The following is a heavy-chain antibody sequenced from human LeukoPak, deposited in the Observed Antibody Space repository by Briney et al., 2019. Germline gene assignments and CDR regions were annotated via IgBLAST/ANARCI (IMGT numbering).Heavy chain of an antibody. Sequence: GESLRISCKGSGYSFTSYWISWVRQMPGKGLEWMGRIDPSDSYTNYSPSFQGHVTISADKSISTAYLQWSSLKASDTAMYYCARRILAYRGGDCYSATFDYWGQGTLVTVSS. J-gene: IGHJ4*02. CDR3: ARRILAYRGGDCYSATFDY. CDR1: GYSFTSYW. CDR2: IDPSDSYT. D-gene: IGHD2-21*02. V-gene: IGHV5-10-1*01.